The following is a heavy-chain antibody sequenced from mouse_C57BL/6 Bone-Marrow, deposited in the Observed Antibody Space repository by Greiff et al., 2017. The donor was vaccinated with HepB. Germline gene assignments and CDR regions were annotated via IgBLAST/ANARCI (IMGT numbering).Heavy chain of an antibody. CDR3: ARRDDYDGLAY. Sequence: EVQLQQSGPELVKPGASVKIPCKASGYTFTDYNMDWVKQSHGKSLEWIGDINPNNGGTIYNQKFKGKATLTVDKSSSTAYMELRSLTSEDTAVYYCARRDDYDGLAYWGQGTLVTVSA. V-gene: IGHV1-18*01. D-gene: IGHD2-4*01. CDR2: INPNNGGT. J-gene: IGHJ3*01. CDR1: GYTFTDYN.